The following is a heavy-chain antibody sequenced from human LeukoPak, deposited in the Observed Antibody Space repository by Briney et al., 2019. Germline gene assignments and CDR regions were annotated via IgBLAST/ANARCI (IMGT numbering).Heavy chain of an antibody. CDR3: ASEGLRAYYYYMDV. Sequence: ASVKVSCKASGGTFSSYAISWVRQAPGQGLEWMGGIIPIFGTANYAQKFQGRVTITADESTSTAYMELSSLRSEDTAVYYCASEGLRAYYYYMDVWGKGTTVTVSS. V-gene: IGHV1-69*13. J-gene: IGHJ6*03. D-gene: IGHD4-17*01. CDR1: GGTFSSYA. CDR2: IIPIFGTA.